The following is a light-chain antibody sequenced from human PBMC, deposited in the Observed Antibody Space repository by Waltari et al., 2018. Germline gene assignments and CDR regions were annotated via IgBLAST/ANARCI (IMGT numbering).Light chain of an antibody. V-gene: IGLV3-21*02. CDR2: ADS. J-gene: IGLJ3*02. CDR1: NIRTKT. Sequence: SYVLTQPPSVSVAPGQTARISCGGANIRTKTAHWYQQKAGQAPVVVVFADSDRPSGIPERFSGSNSGNTATLTITRVEAGDEADYYCQVWENTDDPWVFGGGTKLTVL. CDR3: QVWENTDDPWV.